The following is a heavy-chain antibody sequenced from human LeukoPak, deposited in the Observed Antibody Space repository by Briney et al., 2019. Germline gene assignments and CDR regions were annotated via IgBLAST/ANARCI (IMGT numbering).Heavy chain of an antibody. CDR2: IWYDGSNK. V-gene: IGHV3-30*19. D-gene: IGHD6-13*01. J-gene: IGHJ4*02. Sequence: PGGSLRLSCAASGFTFSSCGMHWVRQAPDKGLEWVAVIWYDGSNKYYADSVKGRFTISRDNSKNTLYLQMNSLRAEDTAVYYCARDGSSWYSCFDYWGQGTLVTVSS. CDR1: GFTFSSCG. CDR3: ARDGSSWYSCFDY.